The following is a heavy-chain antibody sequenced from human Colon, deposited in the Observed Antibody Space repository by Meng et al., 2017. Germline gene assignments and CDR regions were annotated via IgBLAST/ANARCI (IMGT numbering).Heavy chain of an antibody. CDR1: GYTFTSYA. D-gene: IGHD2-21*02. CDR3: ARTLILAYCGGDCSPDTYYFDY. V-gene: IGHV1-3*01. J-gene: IGHJ4*02. CDR2: INAGNGNT. Sequence: ASVKVSCKASGYTFTSYAMHWLRQAPGQRLEWMGWINAGNGNTKYSQKFQGRVTITRDTSASTAYMELSSLRSEDTAVYYCARTLILAYCGGDCSPDTYYFDYWGQGTLVTVSS.